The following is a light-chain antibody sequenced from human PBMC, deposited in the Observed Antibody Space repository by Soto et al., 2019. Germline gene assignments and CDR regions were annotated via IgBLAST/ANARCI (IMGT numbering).Light chain of an antibody. CDR2: EVS. J-gene: IGLJ2*01. CDR3: SSYTRSSTVV. CDR1: SSDVGGYNY. Sequence: QSALTQPASVSGSPGQSITISCTGTSSDVGGYNYVSWYQQHPGKAPKLLLYEVSNRPSGVSNRFSGSKSGNTASLTISGLQAEDESDYYCSSYTRSSTVVFGGGTQLTVL. V-gene: IGLV2-14*01.